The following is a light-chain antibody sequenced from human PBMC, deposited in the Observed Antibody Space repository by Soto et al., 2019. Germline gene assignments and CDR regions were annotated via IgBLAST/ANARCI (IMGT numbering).Light chain of an antibody. CDR2: EVN. V-gene: IGLV2-23*02. Sequence: QSVLTQPASVSGSPGQSITISCAGTSSDVGSYHLVSWYQQYSGRAPKIIIYEVNKRPSGVSNRFSGSKSGNTASLTISGLQAEDEADYYCCSYAGSRTLIFGGGTKLTVL. CDR3: CSYAGSRTLI. J-gene: IGLJ2*01. CDR1: SSDVGSYHL.